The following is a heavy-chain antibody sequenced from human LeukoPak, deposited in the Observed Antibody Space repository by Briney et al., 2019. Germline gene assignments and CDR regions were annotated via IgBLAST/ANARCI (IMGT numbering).Heavy chain of an antibody. Sequence: PGGSLRLSCAASGFTFDDYAMHWVRQAPGKGLEWVSGISWNSGSIGYADSVKGRFTISRDNAKNSLYLQMNSLRAEDMALYYCAKDMWPRHDFWSGYGPQDAFDIWGQGTMVTVSS. D-gene: IGHD3-3*01. CDR2: ISWNSGSI. CDR1: GFTFDDYA. CDR3: AKDMWPRHDFWSGYGPQDAFDI. V-gene: IGHV3-9*03. J-gene: IGHJ3*02.